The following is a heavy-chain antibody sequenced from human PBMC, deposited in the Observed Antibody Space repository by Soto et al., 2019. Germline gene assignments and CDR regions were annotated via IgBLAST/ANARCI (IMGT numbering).Heavy chain of an antibody. D-gene: IGHD3-16*01. CDR2: INRGGNNT. J-gene: IGHJ4*02. CDR3: ANYYDYYFDY. Sequence: GGSLRLSCAASGFTFDSYAMNWVRQAPGKGLEWVSTINRGGNNTYYTDSVKGRFTISRDNSKNTLYLQMNSLRAEDTAVYYCANYYDYYFDYWGQGTLVTVSS. V-gene: IGHV3-23*05. CDR1: GFTFDSYA.